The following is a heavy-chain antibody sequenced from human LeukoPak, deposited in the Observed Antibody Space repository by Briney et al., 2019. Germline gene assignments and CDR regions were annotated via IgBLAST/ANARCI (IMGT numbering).Heavy chain of an antibody. D-gene: IGHD4-17*01. CDR3: ARDLYGDYVGAPFQH. CDR2: IYYSGNT. CDR1: GGSISSYY. V-gene: IGHV4-59*08. J-gene: IGHJ1*01. Sequence: SETLSLTCTVSGGSISSYYWSWIRQPPGKGLEWIGYIYYSGNTNYNPSLKSRVTISVDTSKNQFSLKLSSVTAADTAVYYCARDLYGDYVGAPFQHWGQGTLVTVSS.